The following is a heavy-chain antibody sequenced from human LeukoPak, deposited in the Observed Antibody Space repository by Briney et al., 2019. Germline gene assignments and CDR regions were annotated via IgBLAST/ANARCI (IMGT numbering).Heavy chain of an antibody. J-gene: IGHJ4*02. Sequence: GGSLRLSCGASGLTFTNYAMTWVRQAPGKGLDWVSAISGSGGSTYYADSVKGRFTISRDNSKNTLYLQMNSLRAEDTAVYYCAKVSDWYFDCWGRGTLVTVS. D-gene: IGHD2-21*01. CDR2: ISGSGGST. CDR3: AKVSDWYFDC. V-gene: IGHV3-23*01. CDR1: GLTFTNYA.